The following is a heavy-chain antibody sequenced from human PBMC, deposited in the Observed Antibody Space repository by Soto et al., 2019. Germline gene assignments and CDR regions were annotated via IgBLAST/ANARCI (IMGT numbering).Heavy chain of an antibody. D-gene: IGHD5-12*01. Sequence: ASVKVSCKASGGTFSSYTISWVRQAPGQGLEWMGRIIPILGIANYAQKFQGRVTITADKSTSTAYMELSSLRSEDTAVYYCAREARSGYDHFDYWGQGTLVTVSS. J-gene: IGHJ4*02. CDR2: IIPILGIA. CDR1: GGTFSSYT. CDR3: AREARSGYDHFDY. V-gene: IGHV1-69*04.